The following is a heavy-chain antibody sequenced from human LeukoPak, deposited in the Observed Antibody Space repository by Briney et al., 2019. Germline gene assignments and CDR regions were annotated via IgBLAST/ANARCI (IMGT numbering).Heavy chain of an antibody. D-gene: IGHD3-22*01. CDR3: ARGLTSGYYGHYYMDV. CDR2: IYYSGNT. Sequence: SETLSLTCTVSGVSISSSNSYWGWIRQPPGKGLEWIGSIYYSGNTYYNASLKSQVSISIDTSKNQFSLRLTSVTAADTAVYYCARGLTSGYYGHYYMDVWGKGTTVTVSS. J-gene: IGHJ6*03. V-gene: IGHV4-39*07. CDR1: GVSISSSNSY.